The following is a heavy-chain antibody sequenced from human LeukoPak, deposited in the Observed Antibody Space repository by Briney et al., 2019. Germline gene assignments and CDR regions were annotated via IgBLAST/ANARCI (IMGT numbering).Heavy chain of an antibody. CDR1: GGSISSYY. D-gene: IGHD3-10*01. V-gene: IGHV4-4*07. Sequence: SETLSLTCTVSGGSISSYYWSWIRQPAGKGLEWIGRIYTSGSTNYNASLKSRVTISVDTSKNQFSLKLSSVTAADTAVYYCARSSGYYYGSGSYDNWFDPWGQGTLVTVSS. J-gene: IGHJ5*02. CDR3: ARSSGYYYGSGSYDNWFDP. CDR2: IYTSGST.